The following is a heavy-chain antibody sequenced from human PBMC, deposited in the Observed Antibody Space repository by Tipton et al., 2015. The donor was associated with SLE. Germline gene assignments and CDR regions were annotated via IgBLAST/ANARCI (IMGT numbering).Heavy chain of an antibody. CDR1: GGSISSGSYY. V-gene: IGHV4-61*02. D-gene: IGHD4-23*01. Sequence: TLSLTCTVSGGSISSGSYYWSWIRQPAGKGLEWIGRIYTSGSTNYNPSLKSRVTISVDTSKNQFSLKLSSVTAADTAVYYCASRDYGGHWGQGTLVTVTS. J-gene: IGHJ1*01. CDR3: ASRDYGGH. CDR2: IYTSGST.